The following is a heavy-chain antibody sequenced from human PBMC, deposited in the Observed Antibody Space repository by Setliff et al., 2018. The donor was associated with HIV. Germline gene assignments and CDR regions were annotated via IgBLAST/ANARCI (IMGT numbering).Heavy chain of an antibody. CDR2: IYYSGTT. CDR3: ARRSGGYDLFFDS. J-gene: IGHJ5*02. D-gene: IGHD5-12*01. Sequence: KPSETLSLTCTVSGNSTTSSDYYWGWVRQPPGKGLEWIGSIYYSGTTYHNPSLKSRVTISVHTSKNLLSLSLVSVTATDTAIYYCARRSGGYDLFFDSWGQGMQVTVSS. CDR1: GNSTTSSDYY. V-gene: IGHV4-39*01.